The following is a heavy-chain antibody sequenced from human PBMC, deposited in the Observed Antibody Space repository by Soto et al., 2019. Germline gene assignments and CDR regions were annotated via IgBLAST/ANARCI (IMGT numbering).Heavy chain of an antibody. CDR2: IYYSGST. CDR1: GGSVSSGSHY. J-gene: IGHJ6*02. Sequence: SETLSLTCTVSGGSVSSGSHYLTWIRQPPGKGLEGSGNIYYSGSTNYNSCVKGRLTISVATSKNQFSLSLSSVTAADTAVYYCSRDSESGDSGSDLAGPRDFYYYYMDVWGQGTTVT. CDR3: SRDSESGDSGSDLAGPRDFYYYYMDV. D-gene: IGHD5-12*01. V-gene: IGHV4-61*01.